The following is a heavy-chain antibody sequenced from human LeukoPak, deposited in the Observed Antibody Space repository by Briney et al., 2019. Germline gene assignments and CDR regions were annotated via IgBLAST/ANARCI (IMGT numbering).Heavy chain of an antibody. CDR1: GFTFSSYE. Sequence: GGSLRLSCAASGFTFSSYEMNWVRQAPGKGLEWVANIKQDGREKYYVDSVKGRFTISRDNAKNSLYLQINSLRAEDTAVYYCAREGGFEIDYWGQGTLVTVSS. CDR3: AREGGFEIDY. V-gene: IGHV3-7*01. CDR2: IKQDGREK. J-gene: IGHJ4*02. D-gene: IGHD3-10*01.